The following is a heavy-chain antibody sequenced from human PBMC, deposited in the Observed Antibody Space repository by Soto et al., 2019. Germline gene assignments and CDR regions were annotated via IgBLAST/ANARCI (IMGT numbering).Heavy chain of an antibody. CDR1: GGSISPYY. V-gene: IGHV4-59*08. D-gene: IGHD3-22*01. Sequence: PSETLSLTCTVSGGSISPYYWSWIRQPPGKGLEWIGYIFYSGSPKYNPSLKSRVTISVDTSKNQFSLKLSSVTAADTAVYYCARHSAAYYYDSSLDYWGQGTLDTGSS. J-gene: IGHJ4*02. CDR3: ARHSAAYYYDSSLDY. CDR2: IFYSGSP.